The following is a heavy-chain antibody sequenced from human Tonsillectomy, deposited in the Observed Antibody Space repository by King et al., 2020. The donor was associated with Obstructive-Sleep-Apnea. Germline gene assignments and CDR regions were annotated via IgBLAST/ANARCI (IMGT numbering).Heavy chain of an antibody. CDR1: DGSISYYY. Sequence: VQLQESGPGLVKPSETLSLTCTVSDGSISYYYWSWLRQPPGKGLEWIGDIYYSGNTNYSPSLKSRVTISVDTSKNQFSLKLTSVTAADTAVYYCARGGYFDYWSQGTLVTVSS. J-gene: IGHJ4*02. CDR2: IYYSGNT. V-gene: IGHV4-59*13. CDR3: ARGGYFDY.